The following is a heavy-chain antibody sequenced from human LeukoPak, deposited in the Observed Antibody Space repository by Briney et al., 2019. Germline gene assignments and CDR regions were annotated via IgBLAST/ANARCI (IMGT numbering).Heavy chain of an antibody. D-gene: IGHD1-1*01. CDR2: IGTAGDT. CDR3: ARVAKERVGGVYYFDY. CDR1: RFTFSDYD. J-gene: IGHJ4*02. Sequence: GGSLRLSCAASRFTFSDYDMHWVRQATGKGREWVSAIGTAGDTYYTGSVKGRFTIPRENAKNSLYIQMNSLRAGDTAVFYCARVAKERVGGVYYFDYWGQGTLVTVSS. V-gene: IGHV3-13*01.